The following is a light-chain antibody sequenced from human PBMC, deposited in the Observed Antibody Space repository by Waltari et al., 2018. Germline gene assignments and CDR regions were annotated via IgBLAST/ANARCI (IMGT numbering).Light chain of an antibody. J-gene: IGKJ1*01. CDR2: KAS. CDR1: QSINAW. V-gene: IGKV1-5*03. Sequence: DIQMTQSPSTLSASVGDRVTITCGASQSINAWLAWYQQKPGKAPKLLIYKASNLESGFPSRFSGSGSGTEFTLTISSLQPGDFATYYCQQYYNYWTFGQGTKVEIK. CDR3: QQYYNYWT.